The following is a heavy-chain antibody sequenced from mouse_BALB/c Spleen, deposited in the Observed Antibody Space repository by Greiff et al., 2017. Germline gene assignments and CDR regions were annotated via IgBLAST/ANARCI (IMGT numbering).Heavy chain of an antibody. Sequence: VQLKQSGTVLARPGASVKMSCKASGYTFTSYWMHWVKQRPGQGLEWIGAIYPGNSDTSYNQKFKGKAKLTAVTSTSTAYMELSSLTNEDSAVYYCSGYLYYYAMDYWGQGTSVTVSS. J-gene: IGHJ4*01. CDR2: IYPGNSDT. CDR1: GYTFTSYW. D-gene: IGHD3-1*01. CDR3: SGYLYYYAMDY. V-gene: IGHV1-5*01.